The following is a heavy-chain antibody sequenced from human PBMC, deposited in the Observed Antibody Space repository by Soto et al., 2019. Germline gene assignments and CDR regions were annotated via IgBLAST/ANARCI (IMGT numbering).Heavy chain of an antibody. Sequence: QVQLVQSGAEVKKPGASVKVSCKASGYTLTSYGISWVRQAPGQGVERMGWISSYNSNKNYAQKLQGRVTMTKDASSSTAHMELSSVRSDDTAVYYCTRVHTDYSDSSGSPVGGRFDYWGQGTLVTVSS. D-gene: IGHD3-22*01. CDR1: GYTLTSYG. J-gene: IGHJ4*02. CDR2: ISSYNSNK. V-gene: IGHV1-18*01. CDR3: TRVHTDYSDSSGSPVGGRFDY.